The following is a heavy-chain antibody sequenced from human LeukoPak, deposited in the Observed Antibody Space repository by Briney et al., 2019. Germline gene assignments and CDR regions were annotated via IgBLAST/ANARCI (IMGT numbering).Heavy chain of an antibody. D-gene: IGHD3-22*01. J-gene: IGHJ4*02. V-gene: IGHV3-23*01. CDR2: VSPSGGST. Sequence: GGSLRLSCAASGFTFSNYAMSWVRQAPGKGLEWVSIVSPSGGSTDHADSVKGRFTISRDNSKNALYLQMNSLRAEDTAVYYCAKSSAMIVVITPFDYWGQGTLVTVSS. CDR3: AKSSAMIVVITPFDY. CDR1: GFTFSNYA.